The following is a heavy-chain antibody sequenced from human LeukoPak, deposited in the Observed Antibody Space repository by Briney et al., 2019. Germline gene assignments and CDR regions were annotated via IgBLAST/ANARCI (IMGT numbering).Heavy chain of an antibody. J-gene: IGHJ3*02. CDR1: GFTFSSYG. V-gene: IGHV3-64*05. Sequence: PGGSLRLSCSASGFTFSSYGMQWVRQAPGKGLEYVSAISSDGGSTYYADSVKGRFTISRGNTKNTLYVQMSSLRAEDTAVYYCVKCSGGSCYKPIDIWGQGTMVTVSS. CDR2: ISSDGGST. D-gene: IGHD2-15*01. CDR3: VKCSGGSCYKPIDI.